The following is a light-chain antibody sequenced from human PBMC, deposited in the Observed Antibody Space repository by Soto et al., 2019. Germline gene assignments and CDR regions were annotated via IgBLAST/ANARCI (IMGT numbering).Light chain of an antibody. J-gene: IGKJ2*03. Sequence: EVVLTQSPGTLSLSPGERATLSCRASQSISANYLAWYQQKPGQAPRLLIYGESIRAAGIPDRFSGSVSGTDFSLTISTLEPGDFAVYYCQQYGSSPRYSFGQGTRLEI. V-gene: IGKV3-20*01. CDR2: GES. CDR1: QSISANY. CDR3: QQYGSSPRYS.